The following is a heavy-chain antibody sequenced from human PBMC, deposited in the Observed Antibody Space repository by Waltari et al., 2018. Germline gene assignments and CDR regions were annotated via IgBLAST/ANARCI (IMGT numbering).Heavy chain of an antibody. V-gene: IGHV3-7*01. CDR1: GFTFRNYW. D-gene: IGHD4-17*01. J-gene: IGHJ4*02. CDR2: KRRDGSQA. CDR3: ARESTASNEGV. Sequence: EEQLVESGGGLVQPGGSLRLSCEGSGFTFRNYWMSWVRQAPGKGLEWVANKRRDGSQANYVDSVKGRLTIARENAKNSLYLQMNSLRAEDTGVYYCARESTASNEGVWGQGTLVTVSS.